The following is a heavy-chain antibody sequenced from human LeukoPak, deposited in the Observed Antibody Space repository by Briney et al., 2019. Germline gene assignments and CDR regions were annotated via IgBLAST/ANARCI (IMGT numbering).Heavy chain of an antibody. Sequence: PGGSLRLSCAASGFTFSSYAMSWVRQGPGKGLEWVSAISGSGGSTYYAGSVKGRFTISRDNSKNTLYLQMDSLRAEDTAVYYCAKTREYYDILTGYYKNYFDYWGQGTLVTVSS. CDR3: AKTREYYDILTGYYKNYFDY. J-gene: IGHJ4*02. CDR2: ISGSGGST. V-gene: IGHV3-23*01. CDR1: GFTFSSYA. D-gene: IGHD3-9*01.